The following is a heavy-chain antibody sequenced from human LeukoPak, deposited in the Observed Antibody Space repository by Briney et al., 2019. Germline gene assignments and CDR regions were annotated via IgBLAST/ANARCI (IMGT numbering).Heavy chain of an antibody. CDR2: IKQDGSEK. D-gene: IGHD1-26*01. V-gene: IGHV3-7*01. Sequence: GGSLRLSCAASGFTFSSYWMSWVRQAPGKGLEWVANIKQDGSEKYYVDSVKGRFTISRDNAKNSLYLQMNSLRAEDTAVYYCVRGGGKDSGSYQGEFDYWGQGTLVTVSS. CDR1: GFTFSSYW. CDR3: VRGGGKDSGSYQGEFDY. J-gene: IGHJ4*02.